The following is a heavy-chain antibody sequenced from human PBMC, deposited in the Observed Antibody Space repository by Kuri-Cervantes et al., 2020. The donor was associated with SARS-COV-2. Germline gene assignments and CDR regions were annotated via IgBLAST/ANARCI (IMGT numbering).Heavy chain of an antibody. Sequence: SETLSLTCTVSGGSTSSYSWSWIRQPPGKGLEWIGYIDYSGSTNYNHSLKSRVTISVDTSKNKLSLKMRSVTAADTAVYYCASDRVVPAATRTYYYYGMDVWGQGTTVTVSS. J-gene: IGHJ6*02. CDR2: IDYSGST. V-gene: IGHV4-59*08. CDR3: ASDRVVPAATRTYYYYGMDV. CDR1: GGSTSSYS. D-gene: IGHD2-2*01.